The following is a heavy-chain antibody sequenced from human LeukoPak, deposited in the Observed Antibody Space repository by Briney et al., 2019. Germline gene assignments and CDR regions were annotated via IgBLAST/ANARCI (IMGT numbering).Heavy chain of an antibody. CDR2: IYHSGST. CDR3: ARGIITGNLYYFDY. Sequence: SETLSLTCAVSGGSISSGGYSWSWIRQPPGKGLEWIGYIYHSGSTYYNPSLKSRVTISVDRSKNQFSLKLSSVTAADTAVYYCARGIITGNLYYFDYWGQGTLVTVS. D-gene: IGHD1-20*01. V-gene: IGHV4-30-2*01. CDR1: GGSISSGGYS. J-gene: IGHJ4*02.